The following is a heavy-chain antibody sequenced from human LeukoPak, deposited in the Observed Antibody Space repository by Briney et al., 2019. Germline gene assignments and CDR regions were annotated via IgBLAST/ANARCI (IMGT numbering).Heavy chain of an antibody. CDR3: AKDPLVRGLTYDY. CDR1: GFTFRSYA. D-gene: IGHD3-10*01. J-gene: IGHJ4*02. V-gene: IGHV3-23*01. CDR2: ISGSGGST. Sequence: GGSLRPSCAASGFTFRSYAMTWVRQAPGKGLEWVSAISGSGGSTYYADSVKGRFTIPRDNSKNTLYLQMNSLRAEDTAVYYCAKDPLVRGLTYDYWGQGTPVTVSA.